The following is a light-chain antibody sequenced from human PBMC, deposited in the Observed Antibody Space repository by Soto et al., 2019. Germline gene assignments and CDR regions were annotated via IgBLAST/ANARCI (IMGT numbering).Light chain of an antibody. V-gene: IGKV3-20*01. Sequence: IGLGQSPGPRSLSIWEIATLSGRSSQSVSSSYLAWYQQNPGQAPRLLIYGASSRATGIPDRFSGSGSGTDFTLTISRLEPEDFAVYYCQQYGSSPRTFGQGTTVDI. CDR1: QSVSSSY. CDR3: QQYGSSPRT. J-gene: IGKJ1*01. CDR2: GAS.